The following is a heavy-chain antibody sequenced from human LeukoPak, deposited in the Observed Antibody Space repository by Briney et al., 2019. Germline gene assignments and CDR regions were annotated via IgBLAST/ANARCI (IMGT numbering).Heavy chain of an antibody. J-gene: IGHJ4*02. CDR3: ARIRRDGYNYFDY. D-gene: IGHD5-24*01. V-gene: IGHV4-39*01. CDR1: GGSISSSSYY. CDR2: IYYSGST. Sequence: SETLSLTCTVSGGSISSSSYYWGCIRQPPGKGLEWIGSIYYSGSTYYNPSLNSPVTISVNTSKNQFSLKLSSATAADTAVYYCARIRRDGYNYFDYWGQGTLVTVSS.